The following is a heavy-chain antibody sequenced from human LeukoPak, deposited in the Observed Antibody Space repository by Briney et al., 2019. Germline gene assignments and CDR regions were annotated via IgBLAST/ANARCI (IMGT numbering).Heavy chain of an antibody. Sequence: GGSLRLSCAASGFTFGAYWMRWARQAPGKGLEWVASISQGGSETYYVDSVKGRFTISRDNAKNSLYLQMNSLRAEDTAVYYCARLTLSASDWCYDYWGQGTLVTVSS. CDR2: ISQGGSET. CDR1: GFTFGAYW. D-gene: IGHD5-12*01. CDR3: ARLTLSASDWCYDY. J-gene: IGHJ4*02. V-gene: IGHV3-7*01.